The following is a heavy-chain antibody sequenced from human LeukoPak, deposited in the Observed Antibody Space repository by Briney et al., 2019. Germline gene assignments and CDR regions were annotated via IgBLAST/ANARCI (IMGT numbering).Heavy chain of an antibody. D-gene: IGHD6-13*01. CDR3: AKGGCSSSCLDAFDI. CDR2: LSGSGGYT. V-gene: IGHV3-23*01. CDR1: GFTFSSHA. Sequence: GRSLRLSCAASGFTFSSHAMSWVRQAPGKGLDWVSTLSGSGGYTYYADSVKGRFTISRDNSKNTLYLQMNSLRAEDTAVYYCAKGGCSSSCLDAFDIWGQGTMVTVSS. J-gene: IGHJ3*02.